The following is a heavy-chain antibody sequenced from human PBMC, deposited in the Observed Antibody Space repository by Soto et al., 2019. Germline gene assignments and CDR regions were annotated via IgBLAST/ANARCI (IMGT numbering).Heavy chain of an antibody. Sequence: GGSLRLSCAASGFTFSSYSMNWVRQAPGKGLEWVSSISSSSSYIYYADSAKGRFTISRDNAKNSLYLQMNSLRAEDTAVYYCARFCSGGSCYSTPSADYWGQGTLVTVSS. CDR2: ISSSSSYI. D-gene: IGHD2-15*01. J-gene: IGHJ4*02. CDR1: GFTFSSYS. CDR3: ARFCSGGSCYSTPSADY. V-gene: IGHV3-21*01.